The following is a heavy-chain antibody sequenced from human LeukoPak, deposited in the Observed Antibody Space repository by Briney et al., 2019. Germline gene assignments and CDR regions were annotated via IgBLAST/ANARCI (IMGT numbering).Heavy chain of an antibody. D-gene: IGHD3-9*01. CDR1: GFTFSSYG. CDR3: ARVGEYYDILSGYQNSYFDL. J-gene: IGHJ2*01. V-gene: IGHV3-23*01. CDR2: ISGSGGST. Sequence: PGGSLRLSCAASGFTFSSYGMSWVRQAPGKGLEWVSAISGSGGSTYYADSVKGRFTISRDNSKNTLYLQMNSLRAEDTAVYYCARVGEYYDILSGYQNSYFDLWGRGTLVTVSS.